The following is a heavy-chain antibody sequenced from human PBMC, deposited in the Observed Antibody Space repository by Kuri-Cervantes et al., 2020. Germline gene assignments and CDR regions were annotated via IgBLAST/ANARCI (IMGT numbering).Heavy chain of an antibody. CDR1: GGSISSSSYY. J-gene: IGHJ6*03. D-gene: IGHD4-11*01. V-gene: IGHV4-39*07. CDR3: ARVQASYYYYYYMDV. Sequence: SETLSLTCTVSGGSISSSSYYWGWIRQPPGKGLEWIGSIYYSGSTYYNPSLKSLVTISVDTSKNQFSLKLSSVTAADTAVYYCARVQASYYYYYYMDVWGKGTTVTVS. CDR2: IYYSGST.